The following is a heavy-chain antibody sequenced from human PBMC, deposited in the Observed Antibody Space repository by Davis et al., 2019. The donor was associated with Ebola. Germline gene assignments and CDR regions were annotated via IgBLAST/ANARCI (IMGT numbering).Heavy chain of an antibody. CDR2: IKQDGSEK. Sequence: GESLKISCAASGFTFSSYWMSWVRQAPGKGLEWVANIKQDGSEKYYVDSVKGRFTISRDNAKNSLYLQMNSLRAEDTAVYYCARATVGFDYWGQGTLVTVSS. D-gene: IGHD4-11*01. CDR3: ARATVGFDY. J-gene: IGHJ4*02. CDR1: GFTFSSYW. V-gene: IGHV3-7*01.